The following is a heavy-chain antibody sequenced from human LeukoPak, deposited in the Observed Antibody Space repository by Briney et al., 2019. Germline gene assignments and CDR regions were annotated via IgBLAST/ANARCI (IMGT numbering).Heavy chain of an antibody. V-gene: IGHV4-39*07. CDR3: ARFSGIQGFDY. J-gene: IGHJ4*02. Sequence: SETLSLTCTVSGGSMSSSSYYWGWIRQPPGKGLEWIGSIYYSGSTYYNPSLKSRVTISVDTSKNQFSLKLSSVTAADTAVYYCARFSGIQGFDYWGQGTLVTVSS. CDR2: IYYSGST. D-gene: IGHD5-18*01. CDR1: GGSMSSSSYY.